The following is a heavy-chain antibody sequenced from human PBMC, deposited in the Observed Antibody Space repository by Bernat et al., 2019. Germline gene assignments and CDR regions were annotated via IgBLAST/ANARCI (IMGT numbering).Heavy chain of an antibody. D-gene: IGHD3-10*01. CDR2: INPNSGGT. J-gene: IGHJ5*02. V-gene: IGHV1-2*04. Sequence: QVQLVQSGAEVKKPGASVKVSCKASGYTFTGYYMHWVRQAPGQGLEWMGWINPNSGGTNYAQKFQGWVTMTRDTSISTAYMELSRLRSDDTAVYYCARGYRLWFGKRQNWFDPWGQGTLVTVSS. CDR1: GYTFTGYY. CDR3: ARGYRLWFGKRQNWFDP.